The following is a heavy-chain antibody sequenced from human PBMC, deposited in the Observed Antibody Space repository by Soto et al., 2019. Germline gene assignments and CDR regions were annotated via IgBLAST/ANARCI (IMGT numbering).Heavy chain of an antibody. J-gene: IGHJ6*02. CDR3: ARAGYTSGSPYYGMDF. Sequence: ASVKVSCKASGYTFTRYPTHWVRQAPGQRLEWMGWIDAGNGNTKYSQKFRGRVTFTTDTSASTAYMDLSSLRSQDTAVYYCARAGYTSGSPYYGMDFWGQGTTVTVSS. V-gene: IGHV1-3*01. CDR1: GYTFTRYP. D-gene: IGHD5-18*01. CDR2: IDAGNGNT.